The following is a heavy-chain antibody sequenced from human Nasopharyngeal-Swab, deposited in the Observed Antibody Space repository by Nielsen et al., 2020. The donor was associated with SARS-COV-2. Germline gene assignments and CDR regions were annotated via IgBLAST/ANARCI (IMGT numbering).Heavy chain of an antibody. CDR2: IYNSGTT. J-gene: IGHJ5*02. CDR3: ATPVAVAGRGRWFDP. D-gene: IGHD6-19*01. V-gene: IGHV4-38-2*01. Sequence: WIHQPPGKGLEWIGTIYNSGTTYINPSLKSRASISIDMSNNQLSLELTSVTAADTAVYYCATPVAVAGRGRWFDPWGQGTLGTVS.